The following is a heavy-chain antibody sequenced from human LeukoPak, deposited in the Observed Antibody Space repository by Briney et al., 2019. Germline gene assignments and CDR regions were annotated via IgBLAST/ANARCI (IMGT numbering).Heavy chain of an antibody. CDR2: IYSGGST. J-gene: IGHJ4*02. D-gene: IGHD1-26*01. V-gene: IGHV3-53*01. CDR3: AKNSGSYHWVDF. CDR1: GFTVSSNY. Sequence: GGSLRLSCAASGFTVSSNYMSRVRQAPGKGLEWASVIYSGGSTYYADSVKGRFTISRDNSKNTLYLQMNSLRAEDTAVYYCAKNSGSYHWVDFWGQGTLVTVSS.